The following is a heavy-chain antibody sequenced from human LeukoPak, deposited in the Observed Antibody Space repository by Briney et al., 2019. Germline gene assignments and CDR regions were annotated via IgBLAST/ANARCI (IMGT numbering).Heavy chain of an antibody. J-gene: IGHJ4*02. CDR1: GFTFSSYW. D-gene: IGHD1-1*01. Sequence: GGSLRLSCAASGFTFSSYWMHWVRQAPGKGLEWIGFIRSSIYGGTPKAAASVKGRFIFSRDDSKGVAHLRMNSLKTDDTAVYYCSREWGNGNDLRPDSWGQGTLVTVSS. V-gene: IGHV3-49*04. CDR3: SREWGNGNDLRPDS. CDR2: IRSSIYGGTP.